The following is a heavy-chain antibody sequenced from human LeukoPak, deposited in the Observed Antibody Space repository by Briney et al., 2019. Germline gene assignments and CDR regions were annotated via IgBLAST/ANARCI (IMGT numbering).Heavy chain of an antibody. CDR1: GFSFSAYA. V-gene: IGHV3-23*01. CDR3: ANLYDFWSGFPQDAFDI. J-gene: IGHJ3*02. D-gene: IGHD3-3*01. CDR2: ISGSGGST. Sequence: GGSLRLSCAASGFSFSAYAMNWVRQAPGKGLEWVSAISGSGGSTYYADSVKGRFTISRDNSKNTLYLQMNSLRAEDTAVYYCANLYDFWSGFPQDAFDIWGQGTMVTVSS.